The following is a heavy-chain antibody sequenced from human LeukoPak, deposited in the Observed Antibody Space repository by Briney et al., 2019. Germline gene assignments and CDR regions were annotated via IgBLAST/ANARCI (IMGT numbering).Heavy chain of an antibody. CDR1: GGSISSSTYY. J-gene: IGHJ4*02. D-gene: IGHD5-24*01. V-gene: IGHV4-39*07. Sequence: SETLSLTCTVSGGSISSSTYYWGWIREPPGKGLEWIGSIYYSGSTYYNPSLKSRVTISVDTSKNQFSLKLSSVTAADTAVYYCARDQDGFIDYWGQGTQVTVSS. CDR3: ARDQDGFIDY. CDR2: IYYSGST.